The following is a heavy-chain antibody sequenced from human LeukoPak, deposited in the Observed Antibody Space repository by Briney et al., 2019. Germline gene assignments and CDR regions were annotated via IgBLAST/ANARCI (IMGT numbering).Heavy chain of an antibody. CDR1: GYTFTSYD. D-gene: IGHD3-22*01. V-gene: IGHV1-8*01. Sequence: ASVKVSCKASGYTFTSYDINWVRQATGQGLEWMGWMNPNSGNTGYAQKFQGRVTMTRNTSISTAYMELSSLRYEDTAVYYCARNYYYDSSGYYGYYYYYMDVWGKGTTVTVSS. CDR2: MNPNSGNT. J-gene: IGHJ6*03. CDR3: ARNYYYDSSGYYGYYYYYMDV.